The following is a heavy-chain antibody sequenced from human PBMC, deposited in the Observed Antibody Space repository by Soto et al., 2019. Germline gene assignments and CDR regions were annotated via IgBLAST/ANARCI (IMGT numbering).Heavy chain of an antibody. D-gene: IGHD2-15*01. V-gene: IGHV2-5*01. CDR3: AHRHDLGGFDI. CDR2: INWNDDE. CDR1: GFSLNTRAVG. Sequence: QITLKESGPTLVKPTQTLTLTCTFSGFSLNTRAVGVGWIRQPPGEALEWLAPINWNDDERYSPSLKNRLTITKDASKNHVVLTMTNIDPVDTATYYCAHRHDLGGFDIWGQGTTVTVSS. J-gene: IGHJ3*02.